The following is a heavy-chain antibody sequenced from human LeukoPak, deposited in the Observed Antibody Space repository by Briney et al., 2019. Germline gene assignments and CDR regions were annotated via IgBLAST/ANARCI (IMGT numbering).Heavy chain of an antibody. D-gene: IGHD5-24*01. CDR1: GGSISSNSYY. CDR2: VHYSGST. Sequence: PSETLSLTCTVSGGSISSNSYYWGWIRQPPGKGLEWIGSVHYSGSTYYNPSLKSRVTISVDTSKNQFSLKLSSVTAADTAVYYCARRRDGYKTHFDYWGQGTLVTVSS. V-gene: IGHV4-39*01. CDR3: ARRRDGYKTHFDY. J-gene: IGHJ4*02.